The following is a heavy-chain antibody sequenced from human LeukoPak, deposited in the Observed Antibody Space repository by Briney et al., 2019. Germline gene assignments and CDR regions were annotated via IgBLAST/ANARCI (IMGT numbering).Heavy chain of an antibody. V-gene: IGHV3-33*01. D-gene: IGHD3-22*01. CDR2: IWYDGSNK. J-gene: IGHJ5*02. Sequence: GGSLSLSCAASGFTFSSYGMHWVRQAPGKGLEWVAVIWYDGSNKYYADSVKGRFTISRDNSKNTLYLQMNSLRAEDTAVYYCARESVPYYYDSSGDPFDPWGQGTLVTVSS. CDR3: ARESVPYYYDSSGDPFDP. CDR1: GFTFSSYG.